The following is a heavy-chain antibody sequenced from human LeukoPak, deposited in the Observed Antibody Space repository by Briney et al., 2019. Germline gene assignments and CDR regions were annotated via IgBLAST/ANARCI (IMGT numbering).Heavy chain of an antibody. J-gene: IGHJ4*02. CDR3: ARVSTTYYYGSGSYSHFDY. V-gene: IGHV4-39*07. Sequence: SETLSLTCTVSGGSISSSSYYWGWICQPPGKGLEWIGSMYYSGSTYYNPSLKSRVTISVDTSKNQFSLKLSSVTAADTAVYYCARVSTTYYYGSGSYSHFDYWGQGTLVTVSS. CDR2: MYYSGST. CDR1: GGSISSSSYY. D-gene: IGHD3-10*01.